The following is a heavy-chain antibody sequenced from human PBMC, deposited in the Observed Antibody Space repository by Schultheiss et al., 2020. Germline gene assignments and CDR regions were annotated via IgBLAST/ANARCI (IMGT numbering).Heavy chain of an antibody. V-gene: IGHV4-30-2*01. CDR3: ARALDSSGLGWFDP. Sequence: SETLSLTCAVSGDSISSGGYSWSWIRQPPGKGLEWIGYIYHSGSTYYNPSLKSRVTISVDRSKNQFSLKLSSVTAADTAVYYCARALDSSGLGWFDPWGQGTLVTVSS. J-gene: IGHJ5*02. CDR2: IYHSGST. D-gene: IGHD6-19*01. CDR1: GDSISSGGYS.